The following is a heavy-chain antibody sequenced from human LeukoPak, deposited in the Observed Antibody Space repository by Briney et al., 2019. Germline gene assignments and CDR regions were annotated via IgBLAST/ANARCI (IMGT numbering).Heavy chain of an antibody. CDR3: AKQLTETARNYYYGMDV. CDR1: GFTFSSYA. Sequence: PGGSLRLSCAASGFTFSSYAMSWVRQAPGKGLEWVSAISGSDGSTYYADSVKGRFTISRDNSKNTLYLQMNSLSAEDTAVYYCAKQLTETARNYYYGMDVWGQGTTVTVSS. J-gene: IGHJ6*02. CDR2: ISGSDGST. V-gene: IGHV3-23*01. D-gene: IGHD2-2*01.